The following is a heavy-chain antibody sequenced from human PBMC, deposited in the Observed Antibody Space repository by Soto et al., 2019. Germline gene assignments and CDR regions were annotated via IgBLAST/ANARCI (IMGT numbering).Heavy chain of an antibody. CDR3: ARVAVPVSVNDGFEI. Sequence: QVHLVESGGGVVQPGTSLRLSCEASGFTFNTYAMHWVRQAPGKGLEWVAAISYDGSNEYYADSVKGRYTISRDNSKSTLYLPMNSLRPVETAVYYCARVAVPVSVNDGFEIWGQGTVVAVSS. V-gene: IGHV3-30*14. J-gene: IGHJ3*02. CDR1: GFTFNTYA. CDR2: ISYDGSNE. D-gene: IGHD4-17*01.